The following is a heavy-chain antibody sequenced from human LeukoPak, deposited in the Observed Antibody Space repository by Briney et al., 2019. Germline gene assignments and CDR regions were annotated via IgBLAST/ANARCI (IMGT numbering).Heavy chain of an antibody. CDR2: INHSGST. J-gene: IGHJ4*02. D-gene: IGHD3-10*01. CDR3: AREAVRGVIITTRRIDY. CDR1: GGSFSGYY. V-gene: IGHV4-34*01. Sequence: SETLSLTCAVYGGSFSGYYWSWIRQPPGKGLEWIGEINHSGSTNYNPSLKSRVTISVDTSKNQFSLKLSSVTAADTAVYYCAREAVRGVIITTRRIDYWGQGTLVTVSS.